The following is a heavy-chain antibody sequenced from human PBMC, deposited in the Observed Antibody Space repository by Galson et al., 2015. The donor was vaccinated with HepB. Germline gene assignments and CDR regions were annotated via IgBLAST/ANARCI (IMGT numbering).Heavy chain of an antibody. CDR3: AKDQLGGKHTD. Sequence: SLRLSCAASGFTFSSYAMSWVRQAPGKGLEWVSAISGSGGSTYYADSVKGRFTISRDNSKNTLYLQMNSPRAEDTAVYYRAKDQLGGKHTDWGQGTLVTVSS. CDR2: ISGSGGST. V-gene: IGHV3-23*01. CDR1: GFTFSSYA. D-gene: IGHD6-13*01. J-gene: IGHJ4*02.